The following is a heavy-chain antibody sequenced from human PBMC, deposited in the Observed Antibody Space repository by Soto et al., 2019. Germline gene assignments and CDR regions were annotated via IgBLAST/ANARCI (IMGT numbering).Heavy chain of an antibody. CDR3: ARYRREAVAGYTLDN. CDR2: VYNSGST. V-gene: IGHV4-59*01. J-gene: IGHJ4*02. Sequence: SETVSLTCTVSGGSISSNYWTWIRQPPGKGLEWIGYVYNSGSTNYNPSLKSRVTISEDTSKSQFSLKVNSMTAADTAVYYCARYRREAVAGYTLDNWGQGILVTVSS. D-gene: IGHD6-13*01. CDR1: GGSISSNY.